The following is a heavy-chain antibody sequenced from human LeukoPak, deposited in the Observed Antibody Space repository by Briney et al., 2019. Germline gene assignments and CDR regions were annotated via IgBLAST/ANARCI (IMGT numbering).Heavy chain of an antibody. CDR2: IWYDGSKK. CDR1: GFTFSSYG. CDR3: AKDPMIRGSTYDN. Sequence: GGSLRLSCAASGFTFSSYGMHWARQAPGKGLEWVAVIWYDGSKKYYADSVNGRFTISRDNSKNTLYLQMNSLRAEDTAIYYCAKDPMIRGSTYDNWGQGTRVTVSS. D-gene: IGHD3-10*01. V-gene: IGHV3-33*06. J-gene: IGHJ4*02.